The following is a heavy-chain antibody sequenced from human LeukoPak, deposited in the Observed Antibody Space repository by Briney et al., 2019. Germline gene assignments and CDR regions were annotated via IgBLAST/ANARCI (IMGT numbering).Heavy chain of an antibody. CDR3: ARGGVDYYGSGTYYLMYYFDY. J-gene: IGHJ4*02. D-gene: IGHD3-10*01. Sequence: KTGGSLRLSCAASGFTFSSYSMNWVRQAPGKGLEWVSSISSSSSYIYYADSVKGRFTISRDNAKNSLYLQMNSLRAEDTAVYFCARGGVDYYGSGTYYLMYYFDYWGQGALVTVSS. V-gene: IGHV3-21*04. CDR2: ISSSSSYI. CDR1: GFTFSSYS.